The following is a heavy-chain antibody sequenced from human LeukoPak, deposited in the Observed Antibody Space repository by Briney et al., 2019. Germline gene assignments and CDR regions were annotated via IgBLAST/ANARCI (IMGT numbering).Heavy chain of an antibody. J-gene: IGHJ6*03. CDR2: IYPGDSDT. CDR1: GYSFTSYW. CDR3: AREVGSSGPYYYYYMDV. Sequence: GESLKISSKGSGYSFTSYWSGWVRQLPGKGLEWMGIIYPGDSDTRYSPSFQGQVTISADKSISTAYLQWSSLKASDTAMYYCAREVGSSGPYYYYYMDVWGKGTTVTVSS. D-gene: IGHD6-19*01. V-gene: IGHV5-51*01.